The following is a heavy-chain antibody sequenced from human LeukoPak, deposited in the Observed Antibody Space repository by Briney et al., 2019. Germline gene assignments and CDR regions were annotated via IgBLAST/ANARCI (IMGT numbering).Heavy chain of an antibody. CDR2: INHSGST. J-gene: IGHJ4*02. V-gene: IGHV4-34*01. CDR1: GGSFSGYY. Sequence: SETLSLTCAVYGGSFSGYYWSWIRQPPGKGLEWIGEINHSGSTNYSPSLKSRVTISVDTSKNQFSLKLSSVTAADTAVYYCARSWTYSSSWYDYWGQGTLVTVSS. D-gene: IGHD6-13*01. CDR3: ARSWTYSSSWYDY.